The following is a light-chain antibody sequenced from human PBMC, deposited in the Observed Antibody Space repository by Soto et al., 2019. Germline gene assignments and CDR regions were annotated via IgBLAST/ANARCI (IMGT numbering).Light chain of an antibody. V-gene: IGLV1-44*01. CDR1: SSNIGSNS. Sequence: QAVVTQPPSASGTPGQRVTISCSGSSSNIGSNSVNWYRQVPGSAPELLIYTNDQRPSGVPDRFSGSKSGTSASLAISGLQSEDEADYYCATWDDSLRGGVFGGGTKLTVL. CDR3: ATWDDSLRGGV. CDR2: TND. J-gene: IGLJ3*02.